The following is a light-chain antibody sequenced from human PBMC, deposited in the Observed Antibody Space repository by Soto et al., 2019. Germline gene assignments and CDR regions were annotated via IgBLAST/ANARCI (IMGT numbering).Light chain of an antibody. J-gene: IGLJ2*01. CDR2: EGS. CDR1: SSDVGSYNF. CDR3: CSYAGSSTFVV. Sequence: QSALTQPASVSGSPGQSITISCSGTSSDVGSYNFVSWYQQHPGKPPKLMIYEGSKRPSGVSNRFSGSKSGNTATLTISGLQAEDEADYYCCSYAGSSTFVVFGGGTKLTVL. V-gene: IGLV2-23*03.